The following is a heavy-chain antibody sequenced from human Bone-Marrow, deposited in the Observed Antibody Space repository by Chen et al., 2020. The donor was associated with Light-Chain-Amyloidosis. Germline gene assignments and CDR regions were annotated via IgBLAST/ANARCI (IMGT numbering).Heavy chain of an antibody. CDR1: GDSITSSTDY. D-gene: IGHD3-16*02. Sequence: QVQLQLSGPGLVKPSETLSLKCSVSGDSITSSTDYWGWIRQPPGKGLEYIASIYSSGSSYYKPSRKSRVTISVDTSKNQFSLRLTPAPAADTAVYYCVRSRYSTGPFEVWGQGSLVTVSS. CDR3: VRSRYSTGPFEV. CDR2: IYSSGSS. V-gene: IGHV4-39*07. J-gene: IGHJ1*01.